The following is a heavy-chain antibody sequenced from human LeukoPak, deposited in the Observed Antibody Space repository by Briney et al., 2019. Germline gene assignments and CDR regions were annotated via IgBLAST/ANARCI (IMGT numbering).Heavy chain of an antibody. CDR3: ARLHPTFGLAPSRSYYYDSSAAGRAMPFDI. V-gene: IGHV4-34*01. Sequence: SETLSLTCAVYGGSFSGYYWSWIRQPPGKGLEWIGEINHSGSTNYNPSLKSRVTISVDTSKNQFSLKLSSVTAADTAVYYCARLHPTFGLAPSRSYYYDSSAAGRAMPFDIWGQGTMVTVSS. J-gene: IGHJ3*02. CDR2: INHSGST. D-gene: IGHD3-22*01. CDR1: GGSFSGYY.